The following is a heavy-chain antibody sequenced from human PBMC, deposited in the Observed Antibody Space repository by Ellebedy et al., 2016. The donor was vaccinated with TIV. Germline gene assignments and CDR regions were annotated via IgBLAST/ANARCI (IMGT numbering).Heavy chain of an antibody. CDR1: EFTFSSYA. J-gene: IGHJ4*02. CDR3: ARSGASAGMY. D-gene: IGHD6-13*01. CDR2: ISGSGTTT. V-gene: IGHV3-23*01. Sequence: GESLKISXAASEFTFSSYAMSWVRQVPGKGLEWVSTISGSGTTTYYADSVKGRFTISRDNAKNSLYLQMNSLRVEDTAVYYCARSGASAGMYWGQGTQVTVSS.